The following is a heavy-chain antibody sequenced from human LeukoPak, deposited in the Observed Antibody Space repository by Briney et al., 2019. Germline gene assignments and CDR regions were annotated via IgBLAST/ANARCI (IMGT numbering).Heavy chain of an antibody. CDR2: IYYSGST. CDR1: GFTVSNNY. CDR3: ASRLNTVTRRAGFDI. D-gene: IGHD4-17*01. V-gene: IGHV4-59*05. Sequence: GSLRLSCAASGFTVSNNYMSWVRQAPGKGLEWIGSIYYSGSTYYNPSLKSRVTISVDTSKNQFSLKLSSVTAADTAVYYCASRLNTVTRRAGFDIWGQGTMVTVSS. J-gene: IGHJ3*02.